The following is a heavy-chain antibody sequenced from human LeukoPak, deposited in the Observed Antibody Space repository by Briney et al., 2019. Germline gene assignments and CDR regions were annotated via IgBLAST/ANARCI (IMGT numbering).Heavy chain of an antibody. CDR3: AKRQLRGDSSYYFDY. CDR2: ISDSGSGT. CDR1: GYTFSNSA. V-gene: IGHV3-23*01. D-gene: IGHD3-16*01. Sequence: GGSLRLSCAASGYTFSNSAMGWVRQAPGKGLEWVSSISDSGSGTFYPDPVKGRFTISRDNSKNMLYLQMNSLRIDDTAVYYCAKRQLRGDSSYYFDYWGPGTLVTVSS. J-gene: IGHJ4*02.